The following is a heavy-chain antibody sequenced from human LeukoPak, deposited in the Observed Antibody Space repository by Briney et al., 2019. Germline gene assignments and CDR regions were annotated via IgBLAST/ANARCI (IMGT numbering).Heavy chain of an antibody. CDR2: ISGSGGST. CDR3: AKVPPSSGWYFGAFDI. D-gene: IGHD6-19*01. Sequence: GGSLRLSCAASGFTFSSYAMSWVRQAPGKGLEWVSAISGSGGSTYYADSVKGRFTISRDNSKNTLYLQMNSLRAEDTAVYYCAKVPPSSGWYFGAFDIWGQGTMVTVSS. J-gene: IGHJ3*02. CDR1: GFTFSSYA. V-gene: IGHV3-23*01.